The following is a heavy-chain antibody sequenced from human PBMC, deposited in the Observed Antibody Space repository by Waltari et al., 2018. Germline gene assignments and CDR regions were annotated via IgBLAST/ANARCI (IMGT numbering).Heavy chain of an antibody. D-gene: IGHD6-19*01. CDR1: GYTLTELS. V-gene: IGHV1-24*01. CDR2: VVPEDGET. J-gene: IGHJ4*02. CDR3: ATPAVAGNRGGDYYFDY. Sequence: QVQLVQSGAEVKKPGASVKVSCKVSGYTLTELSRHWVRQAPGKGLEWMGGVVPEDGETNYAQKFQGRGTRTENTSTDTAYMELSSLRSEDTAGYYCATPAVAGNRGGDYYFDYWGQGTLVTVSS.